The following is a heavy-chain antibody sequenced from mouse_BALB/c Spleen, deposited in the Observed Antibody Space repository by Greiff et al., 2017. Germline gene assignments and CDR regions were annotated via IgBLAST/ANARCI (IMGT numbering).Heavy chain of an antibody. Sequence: VQLQQSGPELVKPGASVKISCKASGYAFSSSWMNWVKQRPGQGLEWIGRIYPGDGDTNYNGKFKGKATLTADKSSSTAYMQLSSLTSVDSAVYFCARSITTATGAWFAYWGQGTLVTVSA. CDR2: IYPGDGDT. J-gene: IGHJ3*01. CDR1: GYAFSSSW. CDR3: ARSITTATGAWFAY. D-gene: IGHD1-2*01. V-gene: IGHV1-82*01.